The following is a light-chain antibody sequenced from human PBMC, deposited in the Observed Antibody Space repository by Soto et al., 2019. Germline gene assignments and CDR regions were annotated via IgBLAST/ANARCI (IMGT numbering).Light chain of an antibody. CDR2: DTF. V-gene: IGKV3-11*01. CDR3: VQRNDWPWT. Sequence: EIALTQSPAILSLSPGERATLSCRASQSVSTSLAWYQQKPGQAPRLLIYDTFNRATGIPARFSGSGSGTVVPLTISSLEPEDLAVYSCVQRNDWPWTSGQGTKVEI. CDR1: QSVSTS. J-gene: IGKJ1*01.